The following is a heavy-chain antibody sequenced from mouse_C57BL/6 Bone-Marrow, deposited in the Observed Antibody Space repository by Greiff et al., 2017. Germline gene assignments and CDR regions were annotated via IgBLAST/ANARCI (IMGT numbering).Heavy chain of an antibody. CDR3: ARGGYYAMDY. D-gene: IGHD1-1*02. V-gene: IGHV1-52*01. Sequence: QVQLQQPRAELVRPGSSVKLSCKASGYTFTSYWMHWVKQRPIQGLEWIGNIDPSDSETHYNQKFKDKATLTVDKSSSTAYMQLSSLTSEDSAVYYCARGGYYAMDYWGQGTSVTVSS. CDR1: GYTFTSYW. J-gene: IGHJ4*01. CDR2: IDPSDSET.